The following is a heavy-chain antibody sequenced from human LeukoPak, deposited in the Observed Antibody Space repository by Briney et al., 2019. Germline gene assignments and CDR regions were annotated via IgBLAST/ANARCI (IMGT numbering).Heavy chain of an antibody. J-gene: IGHJ3*02. CDR2: ISSSSSYI. D-gene: IGHD3-3*01. CDR3: ARDGSGYYDFWSGPDDAFDI. Sequence: GGSLRLSCAASGFTFSSCSMNWVRQAPGKGLEWVSSISSSSSYIYYADSVKGRFTISRDNAKNSLYLQMNSLRAEDTAVYYCARDGSGYYDFWSGPDDAFDIWGQGTMVTVSS. V-gene: IGHV3-21*01. CDR1: GFTFSSCS.